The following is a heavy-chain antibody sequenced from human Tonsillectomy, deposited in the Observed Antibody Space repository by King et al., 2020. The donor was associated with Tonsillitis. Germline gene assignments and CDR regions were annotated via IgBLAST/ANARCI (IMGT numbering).Heavy chain of an antibody. CDR3: VRSSGWSDY. J-gene: IGHJ4*02. V-gene: IGHV1-2*02. Sequence: QLVQSGAEVKKPGASVKVSCKASGYTFTGYYMYWVRQAPGQGPEWIGWINPNSGGTNSAQKFQDRVTMTRDTSISTAYMELSRLRSDDTAMYYCVRSSGWSDYWGQGTLVTVSS. D-gene: IGHD6-19*01. CDR2: INPNSGGT. CDR1: GYTFTGYY.